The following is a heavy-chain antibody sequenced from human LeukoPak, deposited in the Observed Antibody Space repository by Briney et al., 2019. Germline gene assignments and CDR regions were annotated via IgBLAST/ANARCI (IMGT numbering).Heavy chain of an antibody. CDR2: INPNSGGK. CDR3: ARASAISGGY. D-gene: IGHD3-10*01. CDR1: GYTFNTYG. J-gene: IGHJ3*01. V-gene: IGHV1-2*02. Sequence: ASVKVSCKPSGYTFNTYGLTWVRQAPGQGLEWMGWINPNSGGKNYAQKFQGRVTMTRDTSISTAYMELSRLRYDDTAVYSCARASAISGGYWGQGKMVLVSS.